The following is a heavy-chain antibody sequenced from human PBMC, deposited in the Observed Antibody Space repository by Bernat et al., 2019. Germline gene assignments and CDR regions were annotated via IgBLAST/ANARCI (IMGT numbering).Heavy chain of an antibody. V-gene: IGHV5-51*01. D-gene: IGHD3-3*01. CDR3: ARRISIFGTDDY. CDR1: GYTFTNYW. CDR2: IFPGDSDV. Sequence: EVQLVQSGAEVKKPGESLKISCKGSGYTFTNYWIAWVRQMPGKGLEWMGIIFPGDSDVRSNPSFRGQVTISADKSINTAYLQWSSLKASDTAIYYCARRISIFGTDDYWGQGTPVTVSS. J-gene: IGHJ4*02.